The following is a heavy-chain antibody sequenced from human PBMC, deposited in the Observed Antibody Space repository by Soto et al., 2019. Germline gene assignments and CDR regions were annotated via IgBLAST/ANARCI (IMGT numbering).Heavy chain of an antibody. J-gene: IGHJ4*02. CDR2: ISYDGSNK. CDR3: AKVRSIAARPSFDY. V-gene: IGHV3-30*18. Sequence: PVGSLRLSCAASGFTFSSYGMHWVRQAPGKGLEWVAVISYDGSNKYYADSVKGRFTISRDNSKNTLYLQMNSLRAEDTAVYYCAKVRSIAARPSFDYWGQGTLVTAPQ. CDR1: GFTFSSYG. D-gene: IGHD6-6*01.